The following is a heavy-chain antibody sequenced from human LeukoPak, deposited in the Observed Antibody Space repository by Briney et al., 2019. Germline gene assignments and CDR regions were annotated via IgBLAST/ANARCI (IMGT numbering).Heavy chain of an antibody. CDR3: ARDLHHRGYYDTSGPYGI. CDR2: INPSGGST. J-gene: IGHJ3*02. D-gene: IGHD3-22*01. Sequence: ASVKVSCKASGYTFTRYDIHWVRQAPGQGLEWMVIINPSGGSTSYAQKFQGRVTMTRDTSTSTVYMELSSLRSEDTAVYYCARDLHHRGYYDTSGPYGIWGQGTLVTVSS. CDR1: GYTFTRYD. V-gene: IGHV1-46*01.